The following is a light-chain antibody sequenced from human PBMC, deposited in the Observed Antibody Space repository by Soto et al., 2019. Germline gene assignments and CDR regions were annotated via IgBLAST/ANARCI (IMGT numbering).Light chain of an antibody. J-gene: IGKJ1*01. CDR2: AAS. Sequence: DIQLTQSPSPLSASFVDRVAITCLSSQSISTYLNWYQQKPGKAPKVLIYAASNLQSGVPPRFSGSGSGTEFTLTISSLQPDDFATYYCQHYNSYSEAFGQGTKVDIK. V-gene: IGKV1-9*01. CDR1: QSISTY. CDR3: QHYNSYSEA.